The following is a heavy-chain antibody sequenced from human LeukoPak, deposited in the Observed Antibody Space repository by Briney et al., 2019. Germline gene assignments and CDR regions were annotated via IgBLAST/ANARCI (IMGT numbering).Heavy chain of an antibody. CDR3: ARSPPGGEGHFDY. J-gene: IGHJ4*02. CDR2: VHHNGFT. V-gene: IGHV4-61*01. D-gene: IGHD3-16*01. CDR1: GGSIMSYNHY. Sequence: SETLSLTCSVSGGSIMSYNHYWGWIRQPPGKRLEWIGYVHHNGFTGYNPSLESRVTILVDTSKNQFSLKLTSVAAADSALYYCARSPPGGEGHFDYWGQGTLVTVSS.